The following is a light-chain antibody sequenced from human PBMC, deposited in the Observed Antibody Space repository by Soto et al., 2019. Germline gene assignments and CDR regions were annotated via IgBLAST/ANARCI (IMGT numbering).Light chain of an antibody. CDR2: DAS. V-gene: IGKV1-5*01. Sequence: DIQMTQSPSTLSASVGDRVIITCRASQSISSGLAWYQQKPGKAPKVLIFDASSLASGVPSRFSASGSGTEFTLTISSLQPDDFATYYCQQYNTYPRTFGQGTKVEIK. CDR3: QQYNTYPRT. J-gene: IGKJ1*01. CDR1: QSISSG.